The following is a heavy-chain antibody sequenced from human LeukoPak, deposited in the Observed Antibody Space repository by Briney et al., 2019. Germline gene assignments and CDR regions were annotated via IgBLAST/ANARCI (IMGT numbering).Heavy chain of an antibody. V-gene: IGHV4-39*01. CDR1: GGSISSSSYY. CDR3: ASDSSGWYNQGYWYFDL. CDR2: IYYSGST. Sequence: SETLSLTCTVSGGSISSSSYYWGWLRQPPGRGLEWVGSIYYSGSTYYNPSLKSRVTISVDTSKNQFSLKLSSVTAADTAVYYCASDSSGWYNQGYWYFDLWGRGTLVTVSS. J-gene: IGHJ2*01. D-gene: IGHD6-19*01.